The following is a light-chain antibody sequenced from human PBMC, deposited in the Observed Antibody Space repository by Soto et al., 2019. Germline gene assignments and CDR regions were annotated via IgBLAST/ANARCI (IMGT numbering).Light chain of an antibody. CDR3: QQYYRTLIT. Sequence: DIVMTQSPDSLAVSLGERATINCKSSQSVLYSSNNKNYLAWYQQKPGQPPKLLIYWASTRESGVPDRFSGSGSGPDFTLPLSSLQAEDLAVYYRQQYYRTLITFGQGTRLEIK. CDR1: QSVLYSSNNKNY. CDR2: WAS. J-gene: IGKJ5*01. V-gene: IGKV4-1*01.